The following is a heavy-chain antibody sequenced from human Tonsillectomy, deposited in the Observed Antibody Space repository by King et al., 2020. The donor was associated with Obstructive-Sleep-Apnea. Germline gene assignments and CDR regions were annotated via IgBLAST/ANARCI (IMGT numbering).Heavy chain of an antibody. D-gene: IGHD7-27*01. CDR2: ISGSGSPI. CDR3: ARDLNWAFDY. CDR1: GFTFSTYR. J-gene: IGHJ4*02. V-gene: IGHV3-48*04. Sequence: VQLVESGGVLVQPGGSLRLSCVASGFTFSTYRMNWVRQAPGKGLEWVSYISGSGSPISYADSVKGRFTVSRDNAKNSLYLQVNSLRAEDTAVYYCARDLNWAFDYWGQGTLVTVSS.